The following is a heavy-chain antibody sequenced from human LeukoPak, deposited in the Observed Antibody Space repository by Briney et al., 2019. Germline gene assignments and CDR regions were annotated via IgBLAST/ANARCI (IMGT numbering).Heavy chain of an antibody. V-gene: IGHV1-46*01. CDR2: INPSGGST. D-gene: IGHD6-13*01. CDR3: ARAFQAAAGTLGMDF. J-gene: IGHJ6*04. Sequence: ASVKVSCKASGYTFTSKYTHWVRQAPGQGLEWMGIINPSGGSTSYAQKSQGRVTMTRDTSTSTVYMELSSLRSEDTAVYYCARAFQAAAGTLGMDFWGKGTTVTVS. CDR1: GYTFTSKY.